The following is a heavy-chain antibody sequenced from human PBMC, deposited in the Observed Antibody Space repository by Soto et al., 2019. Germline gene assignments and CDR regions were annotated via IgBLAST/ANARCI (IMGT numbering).Heavy chain of an antibody. CDR2: ISYDGSKAYAATT. V-gene: IGHV3-49*03. Sequence: PGGSLRLSCAASGFTFSIYAMHWFRQAPGKGLEWVAVISYDGSKAYAATTEYAASVEGRFTISRDDSKSIAYLQMDSLRTDDTAVYYCSRDSPYSSGWFSAFDIWGQGTTVTVSS. CDR1: GFTFSIYA. CDR3: SRDSPYSSGWFSAFDI. J-gene: IGHJ3*02. D-gene: IGHD6-13*01.